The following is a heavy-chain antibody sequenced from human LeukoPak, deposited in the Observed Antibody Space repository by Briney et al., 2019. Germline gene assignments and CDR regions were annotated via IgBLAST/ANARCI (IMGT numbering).Heavy chain of an antibody. CDR1: GFTFSSYS. Sequence: GGSLRLSCAGSGFTFSSYSMNWVRQAPGKGLEWVPYISSSSSIIDYADSVKGRFTISRDNAKNSLYLQMNSLRAEDTAVYYCARARGYSYGYSDYWGQGTLVTVSS. V-gene: IGHV3-48*01. CDR3: ARARGYSYGYSDY. CDR2: ISSSSSII. J-gene: IGHJ4*02. D-gene: IGHD5-18*01.